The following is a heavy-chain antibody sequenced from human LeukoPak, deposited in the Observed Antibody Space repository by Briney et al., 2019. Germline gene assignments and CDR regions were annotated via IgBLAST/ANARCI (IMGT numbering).Heavy chain of an antibody. D-gene: IGHD3-22*01. CDR3: AARYSYDSRGYSLGY. CDR1: GYTFTSYG. V-gene: IGHV1-2*02. Sequence: ASVKFSCKASGYTFTSYGISWVRHAPGQGLEWMGLINPNSGGTNYSQKFQGRGTMTRDTFISTAYMELSRLRSDDTAVYYCAARYSYDSRGYSLGYWGQGALVTVSS. J-gene: IGHJ4*02. CDR2: INPNSGGT.